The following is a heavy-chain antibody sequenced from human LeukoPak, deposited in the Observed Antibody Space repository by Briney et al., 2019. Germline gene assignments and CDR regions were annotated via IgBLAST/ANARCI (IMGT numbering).Heavy chain of an antibody. CDR3: ATLVGATTDWIDY. V-gene: IGHV1-18*01. CDR2: ISAYNGNT. Sequence: ASVKVSXKASGYTFTSYGISWMRQAPGQGLEWIGWISAYNGNTNYAQKLQGRVTMTTDTSTSTAYMELRSLRSDDTAVYYCATLVGATTDWIDYWGQGTLVTVSS. J-gene: IGHJ4*02. D-gene: IGHD1-26*01. CDR1: GYTFTSYG.